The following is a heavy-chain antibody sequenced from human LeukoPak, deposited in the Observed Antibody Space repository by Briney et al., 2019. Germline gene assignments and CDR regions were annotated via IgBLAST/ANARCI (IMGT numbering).Heavy chain of an antibody. CDR2: MNPNSGNT. D-gene: IGHD2-2*01. V-gene: IGHV1-8*01. Sequence: ASVKVSCKASGYAFTSYDINWVRQATGLGPEWMGWMNPNSGNTGYAQKFQGRVTMTRNTSISTAYLELSSLTSEDTAVYYCARGPRVVPAAMWWRGTFDYWGQGTLVTVSS. CDR3: ARGPRVVPAAMWWRGTFDY. J-gene: IGHJ4*02. CDR1: GYAFTSYD.